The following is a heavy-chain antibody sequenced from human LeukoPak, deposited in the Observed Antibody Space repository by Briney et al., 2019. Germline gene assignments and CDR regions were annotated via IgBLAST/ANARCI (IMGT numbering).Heavy chain of an antibody. D-gene: IGHD1-26*01. Sequence: SECLSLTCTVSGGSISSYYWNWIRQPPGKGLEWIGYIFYSGITNYNPSLKSRVTISVDTSKKQFSLKLTSVTAADTAVYYCARDSGSYPHWFAPWGQGTLVTVFS. CDR3: ARDSGSYPHWFAP. J-gene: IGHJ5*02. CDR1: GGSISSYY. V-gene: IGHV4-59*01. CDR2: IFYSGIT.